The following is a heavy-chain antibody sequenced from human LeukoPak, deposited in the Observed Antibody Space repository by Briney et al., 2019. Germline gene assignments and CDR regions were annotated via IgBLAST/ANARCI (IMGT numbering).Heavy chain of an antibody. CDR1: GFTFSSYA. Sequence: GGSLRPSCAASGFTFSSYAMSWFRQAPGKGLEWVSFISDSGDSTYYADSVKGRFTISRDNSKNTLYLQMSSLRAEDTAIYYCAKDASARPSDYWGPGTLVTVSS. V-gene: IGHV3-23*01. D-gene: IGHD3-3*01. CDR3: AKDASARPSDY. J-gene: IGHJ4*02. CDR2: ISDSGDST.